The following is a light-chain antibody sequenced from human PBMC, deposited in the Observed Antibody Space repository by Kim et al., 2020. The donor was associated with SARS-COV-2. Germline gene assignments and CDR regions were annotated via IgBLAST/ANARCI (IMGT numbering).Light chain of an antibody. CDR3: QSYDSSLSGHYV. CDR2: RNS. Sequence: QSVLTQPPSVSGAPGQRVTISCTGSSSNIGAGYDVHWYQHFPGIARTLLIYRNSNRPSGVPDRFSGSISGTSASLAIAGLQSEDEADYYCQSYDSSLSGHYVFGTGTKVTVL. J-gene: IGLJ1*01. CDR1: SSNIGAGYD. V-gene: IGLV1-40*01.